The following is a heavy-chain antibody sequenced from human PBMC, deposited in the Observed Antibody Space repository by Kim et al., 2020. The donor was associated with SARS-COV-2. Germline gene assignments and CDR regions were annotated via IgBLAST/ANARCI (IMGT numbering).Heavy chain of an antibody. Sequence: SETLSLTCTVSGGSISSYYWSWIRQSPGKGLEWIGYIYYSGSTNYNPSLKSRVTISVDTSKNQFSLKLSSVTAADTAVYYCARGPPTVVTPWYFDLWGRGTLVTVSS. J-gene: IGHJ2*01. CDR3: ARGPPTVVTPWYFDL. D-gene: IGHD4-17*01. V-gene: IGHV4-59*01. CDR1: GGSISSYY. CDR2: IYYSGST.